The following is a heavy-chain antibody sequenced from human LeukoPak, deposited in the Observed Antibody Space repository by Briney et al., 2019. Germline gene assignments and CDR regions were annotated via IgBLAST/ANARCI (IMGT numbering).Heavy chain of an antibody. CDR1: GFTFSSYG. Sequence: PGGSLRLSCAASGFTFSSYGMHWVRQAPVKGLEWVAVISYDGSNKYYADSVKGRFTISRDNSKNTLYLQMNSLRAEDTAVYYCTKDLHSSSWYNDAFDIWGQGTMVTVSS. D-gene: IGHD6-13*01. CDR3: TKDLHSSSWYNDAFDI. CDR2: ISYDGSNK. J-gene: IGHJ3*02. V-gene: IGHV3-30*18.